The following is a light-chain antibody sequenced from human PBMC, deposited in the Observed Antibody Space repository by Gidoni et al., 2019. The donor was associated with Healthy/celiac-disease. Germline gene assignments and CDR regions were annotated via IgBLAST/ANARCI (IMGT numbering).Light chain of an antibody. CDR2: EVS. CDR1: SRDVGGYNY. J-gene: IGLJ3*02. V-gene: IGLV2-14*01. Sequence: QSALTQPASASGAPGQAITISCTGTSRDVGGYNYVSWYQQHPGKAPKLMIYEVSNRPSGVSSRFSGSKSGNTASLTISGLQAEDEADYYCSSYTSSSTPVFGGGTKLTVL. CDR3: SSYTSSSTPV.